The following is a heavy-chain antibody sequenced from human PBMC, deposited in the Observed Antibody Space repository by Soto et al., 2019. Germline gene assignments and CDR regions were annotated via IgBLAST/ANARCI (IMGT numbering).Heavy chain of an antibody. Sequence: ETLSLTCAVYGGSFSGYYWSWIRQPPGKGLEWIGEINHSGSTNYNPSLKSRVTISVDTSKNQFSLKLSSVTAADTAVYYCARGGHYDFWSAYYGMDVWGQGPTVTVSS. CDR1: GGSFSGYY. J-gene: IGHJ6*02. CDR3: ARGGHYDFWSAYYGMDV. D-gene: IGHD3-3*01. CDR2: INHSGST. V-gene: IGHV4-34*01.